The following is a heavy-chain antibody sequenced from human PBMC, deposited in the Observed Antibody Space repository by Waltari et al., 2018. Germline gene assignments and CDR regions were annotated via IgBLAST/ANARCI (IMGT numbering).Heavy chain of an antibody. Sequence: QVQLQQWGAGLLKPSETLSLTCAVYGGSFRGYYWSWIRQPPGKGLEWIGEINHSGSTNYNPSLKSRVTISVDTSKNQFSLKLSSVTAADTAVYYCARGGYDFWSGYSASLDYWGQGTLVTVSS. D-gene: IGHD3-3*01. CDR1: GGSFRGYY. V-gene: IGHV4-34*01. CDR3: ARGGYDFWSGYSASLDY. CDR2: INHSGST. J-gene: IGHJ4*02.